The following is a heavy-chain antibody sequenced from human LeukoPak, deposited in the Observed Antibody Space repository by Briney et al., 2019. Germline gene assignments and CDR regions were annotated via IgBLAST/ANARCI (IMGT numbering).Heavy chain of an antibody. J-gene: IGHJ4*02. Sequence: PGGSLRLSCTASGFTFITYWMSWVRQAPGKGLEWVANIKQDGSEKYYVDSVKGRFTISRDNAKNSLYLQMNSLRAEDTAVYYCARDRGDWLPRDIDYWGQGTLVTVSS. CDR3: ARDRGDWLPRDIDY. D-gene: IGHD2-21*02. CDR1: GFTFITYW. CDR2: IKQDGSEK. V-gene: IGHV3-7*01.